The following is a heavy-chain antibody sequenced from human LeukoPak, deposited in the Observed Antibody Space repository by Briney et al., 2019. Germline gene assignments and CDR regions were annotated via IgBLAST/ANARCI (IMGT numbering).Heavy chain of an antibody. CDR3: ARDRGYYYYYMDV. Sequence: ASVEVSCKASGYTFTSYDINWVRQATGQGLKWMGWMNPNSDNTGYAQMFQGRVTMTRNTSISTAYMELSSLRSEDTAVYYCARDRGYYYYYMDVWGKGTTVTVSS. V-gene: IGHV1-8*01. J-gene: IGHJ6*03. CDR1: GYTFTSYD. CDR2: MNPNSDNT.